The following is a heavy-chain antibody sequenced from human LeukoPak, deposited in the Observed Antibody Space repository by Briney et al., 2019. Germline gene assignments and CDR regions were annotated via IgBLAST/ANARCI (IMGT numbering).Heavy chain of an antibody. V-gene: IGHV3-23*01. CDR2: ISGSGGST. CDR3: AKRRDNWNLKYNWFDP. CDR1: GFTFSSYA. D-gene: IGHD1-20*01. Sequence: PGGSLRLSCAASGFTFSSYAMSWVRQAPGKGLEWVSAISGSGGSTYYADSVKGRFTISRDNSKNTLYLQMNSLRAEDTAVYYCAKRRDNWNLKYNWFDPWGQGTLVTVSS. J-gene: IGHJ5*02.